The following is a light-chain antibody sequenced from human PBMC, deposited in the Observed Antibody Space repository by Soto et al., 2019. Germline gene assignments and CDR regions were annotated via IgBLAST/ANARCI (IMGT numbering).Light chain of an antibody. V-gene: IGKV3-11*01. CDR2: DAS. CDR3: QQRSHRVT. J-gene: IGKJ1*01. Sequence: EIVLTQSPATLSLSPGERPTLSCRASQSVSSYLAWYQQKPGQAPXXLIYDASNRATGIPARFSGSGSGTEFTLTISSLEPEDFAVYYCQQRSHRVTFGQGTKVDIK. CDR1: QSVSSY.